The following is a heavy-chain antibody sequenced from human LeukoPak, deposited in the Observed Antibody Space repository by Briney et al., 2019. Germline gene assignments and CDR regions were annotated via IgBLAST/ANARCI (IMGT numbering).Heavy chain of an antibody. Sequence: GGSLRLSCAASGFTFDDYAMHWVRQAPGKGLEWVSGISWNSGSIGYADSVKGRFTISRDNAKNSLYLQMNSLRAEDTAVYYCARDPGPFPFGPHWYFDLWGRGTLVTVSS. CDR1: GFTFDDYA. D-gene: IGHD2-21*01. CDR2: ISWNSGSI. CDR3: ARDPGPFPFGPHWYFDL. V-gene: IGHV3-9*01. J-gene: IGHJ2*01.